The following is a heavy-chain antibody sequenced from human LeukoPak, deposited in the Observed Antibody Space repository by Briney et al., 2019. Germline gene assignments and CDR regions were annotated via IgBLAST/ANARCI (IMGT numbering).Heavy chain of an antibody. V-gene: IGHV1-69*13. CDR3: ARVKAVAVTDWYFDL. D-gene: IGHD6-19*01. Sequence: GASVKVSCKASGGTFSSYAISWVRQAPGQGLEWMGGIIPIFGTANYAQKFQGRVTITADESTSTAYMELGSLRSEDTAVYYCARVKAVAVTDWYFDLWGRGTLVTVSS. J-gene: IGHJ2*01. CDR2: IIPIFGTA. CDR1: GGTFSSYA.